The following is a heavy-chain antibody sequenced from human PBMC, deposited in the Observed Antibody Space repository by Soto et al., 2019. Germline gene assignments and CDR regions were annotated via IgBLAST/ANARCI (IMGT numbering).Heavy chain of an antibody. V-gene: IGHV4-31*03. CDR3: ARGVVVAATKTAFDY. J-gene: IGHJ4*02. Sequence: SETLSLTCTVSGGSISSGGYYWSWIRQHPGKGLEWIGYIYYSGSTYYNPSLKSRVTISVDTSKNQFSLKLSSVTAADTAVYYCARGVVVAATKTAFDYWGQGTLVTVSS. CDR2: IYYSGST. CDR1: GGSISSGGYY. D-gene: IGHD2-15*01.